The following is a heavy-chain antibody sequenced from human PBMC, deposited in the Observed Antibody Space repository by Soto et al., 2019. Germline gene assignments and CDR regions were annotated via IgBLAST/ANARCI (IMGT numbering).Heavy chain of an antibody. CDR1: GFTFKTFG. D-gene: IGHD1-1*01. CDR2: IWYDGSNK. CDR3: AIGNRHNSGACYY. J-gene: IGHJ4*02. V-gene: IGHV3-33*01. Sequence: QVQLVESGGGVVQPGRSLRLSCAASGFTFKTFGMHWVRQAPGKGLEWVATIWYDGSNKYYLDSVKGRFTISRDNSKNTLYLEMSSLRAEDTDVYHCAIGNRHNSGACYYWGQGTLFTVTS.